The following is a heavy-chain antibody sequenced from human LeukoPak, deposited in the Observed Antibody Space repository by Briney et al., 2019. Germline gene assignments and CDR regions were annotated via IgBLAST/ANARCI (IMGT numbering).Heavy chain of an antibody. D-gene: IGHD3-16*01. V-gene: IGHV4-59*01. J-gene: IGHJ4*02. CDR1: GGSISDYY. CDR2: IYYSGSS. CDR3: ARDNDSRDPPHFDY. Sequence: SEALSLTCTVSGGSISDYYWNWIRQPPGKGLEWIGYIYYSGSSNYNPSLKSRVTISVDTSKSQFSLKLSSVTAADTAVYYCARDNDSRDPPHFDYWGQGTLVTVSS.